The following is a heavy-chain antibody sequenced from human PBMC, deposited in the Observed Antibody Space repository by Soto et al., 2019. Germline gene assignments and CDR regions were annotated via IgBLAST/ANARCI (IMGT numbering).Heavy chain of an antibody. V-gene: IGHV4-59*08. CDR1: GGSISSYY. J-gene: IGHJ4*02. D-gene: IGHD3-10*01. CDR3: ARLYGSGSYLFDY. Sequence: QVQLQESGPGLVKPSETLSLTCTVSGGSISSYYWSWIRQPPGKGLEWIGYIYYSGSTNYNPSLKSRVTISVDTSKNQFSLKLSSVTAADTAVDYCARLYGSGSYLFDYWGQGTLVTVSS. CDR2: IYYSGST.